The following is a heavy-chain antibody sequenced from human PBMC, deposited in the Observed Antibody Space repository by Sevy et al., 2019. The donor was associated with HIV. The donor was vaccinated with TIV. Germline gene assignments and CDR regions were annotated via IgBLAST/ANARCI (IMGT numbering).Heavy chain of an antibody. J-gene: IGHJ6*02. CDR3: ARVNCSGGSCYYYYGMDV. Sequence: GGSLRLSCAASGFTVSSNYMSWVRQAPGKGLEWVSVIYSGGSTYYEDSVKGRFTISRDNSTNTLYLQMNSLRAEDTAVYYSARVNCSGGSCYYYYGMDVWGQGTTVTVSS. CDR1: GFTVSSNY. V-gene: IGHV3-53*01. CDR2: IYSGGST. D-gene: IGHD2-15*01.